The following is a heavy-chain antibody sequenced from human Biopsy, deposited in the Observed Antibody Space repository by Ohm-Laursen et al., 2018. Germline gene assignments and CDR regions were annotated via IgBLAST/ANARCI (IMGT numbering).Heavy chain of an antibody. CDR3: AKDLGLNYSDRFLFYYGMDV. D-gene: IGHD4-17*01. CDR2: ISWSSGTI. Sequence: SLRLSCSASGFRFDDYAMQWVRQAPGKGLEWVSGISWSSGTIGYADSVKGRFTVSRDNAKNSLFLQMNSLRVEDTALYYCAKDLGLNYSDRFLFYYGMDVWGRGTTVTVSS. CDR1: GFRFDDYA. V-gene: IGHV3-9*01. J-gene: IGHJ6*02.